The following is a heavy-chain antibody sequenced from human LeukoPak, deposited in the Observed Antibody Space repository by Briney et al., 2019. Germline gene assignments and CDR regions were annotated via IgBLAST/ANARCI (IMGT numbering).Heavy chain of an antibody. J-gene: IGHJ5*02. CDR1: GGSIISSNYY. CDR3: ARLWFGNGRTFNP. D-gene: IGHD3-10*01. CDR2: VYNSGTT. Sequence: SETLSLTCTVSGGSIISSNYYWAWIRQPPGKELEWLATVYNSGTTYYTPSLKSRATISVDTSKDQFSLKLDSVTAADTALYYCARLWFGNGRTFNPWGQGTLVTVSS. V-gene: IGHV4-39*01.